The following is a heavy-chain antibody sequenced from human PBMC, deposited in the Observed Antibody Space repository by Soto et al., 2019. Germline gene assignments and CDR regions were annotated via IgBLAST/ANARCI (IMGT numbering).Heavy chain of an antibody. J-gene: IGHJ6*02. V-gene: IGHV3-74*01. Sequence: GGSLRLSCAGSGFTFSNDWMNWVRQGPGKGLEWVSRIISGGTRVTYADSVKGRFTIARDNAKNTLYLEMHSLTAEDTAVYYCARERTSKGGMDVWGQGTTVTVSS. CDR1: GFTFSNDW. CDR3: ARERTSKGGMDV. CDR2: IISGGTRV.